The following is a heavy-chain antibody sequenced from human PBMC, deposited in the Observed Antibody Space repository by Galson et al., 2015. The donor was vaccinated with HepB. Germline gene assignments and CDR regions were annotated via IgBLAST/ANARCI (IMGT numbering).Heavy chain of an antibody. CDR2: ISGSGGST. Sequence: SLRLSCAASGFTFSSYAMSWVRQAPGKGLEWVSVISGSGGSTYYADSVKGRFTISRDNSKNTLYLQMNSLRAEDTAVYYCAKDMQYQYGMDVWGQGTTVTVSS. CDR1: GFTFSSYA. CDR3: AKDMQYQYGMDV. J-gene: IGHJ6*02. V-gene: IGHV3-23*01. D-gene: IGHD2-2*01.